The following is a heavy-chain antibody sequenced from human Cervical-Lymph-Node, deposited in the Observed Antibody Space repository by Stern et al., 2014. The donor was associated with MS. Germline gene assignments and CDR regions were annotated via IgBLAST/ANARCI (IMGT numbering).Heavy chain of an antibody. CDR2: IYPGDSAT. V-gene: IGHV5-51*03. D-gene: IGHD3-9*01. CDR3: TTQDFDSWSPYF. Sequence: EMQLVESGAEVKKPGESLKISCKGSGYGFSNYWIGWVRQMPGQGLEWVASIYPGDSATAYSPSFQGQVTISADKSIETAYLQWSSLKASDTAMYYCTTQDFDSWSPYFWGLGTLVAVSS. J-gene: IGHJ4*02. CDR1: GYGFSNYW.